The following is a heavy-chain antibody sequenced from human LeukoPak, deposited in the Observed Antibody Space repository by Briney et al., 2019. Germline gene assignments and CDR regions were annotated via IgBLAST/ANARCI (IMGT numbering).Heavy chain of an antibody. V-gene: IGHV4-4*07. Sequence: PSETLSLTCTVSGGSISSYYWSWIRRPAGKGLEWIGRIYTSGSTNYNPSLKSRVTMSVDTSKNQFSLKLSSVTAADTAVYYCARWGYCSGGSCYNWFDPWGQGTLVTVSS. J-gene: IGHJ5*02. CDR2: IYTSGST. D-gene: IGHD2-15*01. CDR3: ARWGYCSGGSCYNWFDP. CDR1: GGSISSYY.